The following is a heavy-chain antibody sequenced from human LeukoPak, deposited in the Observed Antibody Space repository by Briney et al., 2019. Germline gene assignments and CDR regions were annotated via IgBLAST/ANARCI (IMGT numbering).Heavy chain of an antibody. Sequence: SETLCLTCAASGFSIRSGHYCGLIQEPPGKVLEWIAIIHQSGSNYYNPSLRSRVTVSVDTYKNQFSLKLSSVTAADTAIYYCASVVIVVVTEENDAFDIWGQGTMVIVSS. V-gene: IGHV4-38-2*01. D-gene: IGHD2-21*02. CDR3: ASVVIVVVTEENDAFDI. J-gene: IGHJ3*02. CDR1: GFSIRSGHY. CDR2: IHQSGSN.